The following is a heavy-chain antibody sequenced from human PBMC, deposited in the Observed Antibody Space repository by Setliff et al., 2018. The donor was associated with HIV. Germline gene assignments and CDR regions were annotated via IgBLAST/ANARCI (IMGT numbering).Heavy chain of an antibody. D-gene: IGHD3-10*01. V-gene: IGHV4-59*11. J-gene: IGHJ6*04. CDR2: MFRGGGR. CDR1: WESKINHD. CDR3: VGVPSYYGTGTLWV. Sequence: SCSVSWESKINHDWGWIRQSPGRGLEWIGSMFRGGGRQFQPSLASRVSISGATSKNQFSLKMTSVTPADTAVYFCVGVPSYYGTGTLWVWGKGITVTVSS.